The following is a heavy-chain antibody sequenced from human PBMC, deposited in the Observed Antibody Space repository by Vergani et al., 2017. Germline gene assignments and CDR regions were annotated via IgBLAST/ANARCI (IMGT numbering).Heavy chain of an antibody. CDR2: ISTDGTKK. D-gene: IGHD4-11*01. J-gene: IGHJ6*03. V-gene: IGHV3-30*18. CDR3: AKAGSVASESLQYNYYMDV. Sequence: QVQLVESGGGVVQPGTSLRLSCTASGFIFSSHAIHWVRRAPGKGLEWVAVISTDGTKKFYGDSVKGRFTISRDNSKKTLDLQMNSLRTEDSAVYYCAKAGSVASESLQYNYYMDVWGRGTTVTVS. CDR1: GFIFSSHA.